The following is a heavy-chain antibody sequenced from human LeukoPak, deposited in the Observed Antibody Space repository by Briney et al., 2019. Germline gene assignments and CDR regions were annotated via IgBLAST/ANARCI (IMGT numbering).Heavy chain of an antibody. CDR3: ARGGGHSYETYYFDY. CDR1: GYSINSGYY. J-gene: IGHJ4*02. D-gene: IGHD5-18*01. CDR2: IYHSGTT. V-gene: IGHV4-38-2*02. Sequence: SETLSLTCSVSGYSINSGYYWGWVRQPPGKGLEWIGVIYHSGTTYYKPSLKSRVSISVDTSRNQFTLRLTSVTAADTAVYHCARGGGHSYETYYFDYWGQGTLVTVSS.